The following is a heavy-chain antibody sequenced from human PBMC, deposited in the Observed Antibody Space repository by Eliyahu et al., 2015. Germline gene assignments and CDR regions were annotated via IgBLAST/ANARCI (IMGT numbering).Heavy chain of an antibody. V-gene: IGHV1-18*01. J-gene: IGHJ4*02. CDR2: ISAYNGNT. Sequence: QVQLVQSGAXVKKPGASVKVSCXAXGYTFTXYGIXWVRQAPGQGLEWMGWISAYNGNTNYAQKLQGRVTMTTDTSTSTAYMELRSLRSDDTAVYYCARDPYGDYSDYWGQGTLVTVSS. CDR3: ARDPYGDYSDY. D-gene: IGHD4-17*01. CDR1: GYTFTXYG.